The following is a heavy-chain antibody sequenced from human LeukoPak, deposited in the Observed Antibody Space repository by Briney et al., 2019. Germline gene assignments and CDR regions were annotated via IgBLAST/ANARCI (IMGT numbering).Heavy chain of an antibody. D-gene: IGHD3-22*01. J-gene: IGHJ6*02. Sequence: GGSLRLSCAASGFTFGDYFMSWVRQAPGKGLEWVSFISSSGTTTYYEDSVKGRFTISRDNAKTSLFLQMNSLRVEDTAVYYCARVGHYYESSGYLRYYFGLDVWGPGTTVTVSS. CDR1: GFTFGDYF. V-gene: IGHV3-11*01. CDR2: ISSSGTTT. CDR3: ARVGHYYESSGYLRYYFGLDV.